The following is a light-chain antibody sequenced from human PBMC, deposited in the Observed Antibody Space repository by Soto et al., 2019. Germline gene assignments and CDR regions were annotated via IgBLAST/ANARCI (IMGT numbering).Light chain of an antibody. CDR1: SNDVGSYNL. V-gene: IGLV2-23*01. J-gene: IGLJ2*01. Sequence: QSALTQPASVSESPGQSITIACTGTSNDVGSYNLVSWYQQHPGKAPKLLIYEGSKRPSGVSNRFSGSKSGNTASLTISGLQAEDEADYYCSSYAGSTNSVVFGGGTKLTVL. CDR2: EGS. CDR3: SSYAGSTNSVV.